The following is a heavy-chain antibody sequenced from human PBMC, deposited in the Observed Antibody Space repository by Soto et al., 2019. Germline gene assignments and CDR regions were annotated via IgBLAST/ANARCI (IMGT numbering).Heavy chain of an antibody. Sequence: EVQLLESGGGLVQPGGSLRLSCEASGFSFSNYALSWVRQSPGKGLEWVSTFSAGGRAYYADSVKGRFTIAKDTSKNTLHLQASSLRAEDTAVYYFAKESMPEHYGDTLFDYWGQGTRVTVSS. J-gene: IGHJ4*02. D-gene: IGHD4-17*01. CDR1: GFSFSNYA. V-gene: IGHV3-23*01. CDR2: FSAGGRA. CDR3: AKESMPEHYGDTLFDY.